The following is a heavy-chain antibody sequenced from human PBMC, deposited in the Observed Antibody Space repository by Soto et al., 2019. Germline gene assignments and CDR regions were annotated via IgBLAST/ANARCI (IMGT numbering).Heavy chain of an antibody. CDR3: ARDDIYAVVPAASPVGMDV. Sequence: SETLSLTCTVSGGSISSGDYYWSWIRQPAGKGLEWIGRIYTSGSTNYNPSLKSRVTMSVDTSKNQFSLKLSSVTAADTAVYYCARDDIYAVVPAASPVGMDVWGQGTTVTVSS. D-gene: IGHD2-2*01. V-gene: IGHV4-61*02. CDR1: GGSISSGDYY. J-gene: IGHJ6*02. CDR2: IYTSGST.